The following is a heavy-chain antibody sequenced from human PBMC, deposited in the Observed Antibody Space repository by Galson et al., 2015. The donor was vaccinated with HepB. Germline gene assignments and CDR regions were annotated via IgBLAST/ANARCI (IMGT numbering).Heavy chain of an antibody. D-gene: IGHD3-10*01. J-gene: IGHJ5*02. CDR1: GFTFSDNY. CDR3: ATYGAAWSALFDP. CDR2: ISRSGAAK. V-gene: IGHV3-11*01. Sequence: SLRLSCAASGFTFSDNYMTWIRQAPGKGLEWVSYISRSGAAKFYADSVKGRFTVSRDNTKNSVFLQMSNLRAEDTAFYYCATYGAAWSALFDPWGQGALVTVSS.